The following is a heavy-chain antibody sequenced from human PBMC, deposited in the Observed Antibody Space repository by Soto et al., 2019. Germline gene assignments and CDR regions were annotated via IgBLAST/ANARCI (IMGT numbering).Heavy chain of an antibody. J-gene: IGHJ4*02. D-gene: IGHD6-13*01. CDR2: IIPILGIA. CDR3: ARANGSSSSYNFDY. CDR1: GGTFSSYT. V-gene: IGHV1-69*02. Sequence: QVQLVQSGAEVKKPGSSVKVSCKASGGTFSSYTISWVRQAPGQGLEWMGRIIPILGIANYAQKFQGSVTINADKSTSTAYMELSSLRSEDTAVYYCARANGSSSSYNFDYWGQGTLVTVSS.